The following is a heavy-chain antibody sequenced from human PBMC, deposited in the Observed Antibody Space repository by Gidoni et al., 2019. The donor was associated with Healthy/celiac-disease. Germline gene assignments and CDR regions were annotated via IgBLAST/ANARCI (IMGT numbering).Heavy chain of an antibody. V-gene: IGHV3-33*01. CDR2: IWYDGSNK. D-gene: IGHD4-4*01. J-gene: IGHJ6*03. CDR1: VFTSSSYG. CDR3: ARGGVYSNYYYYYYMDV. Sequence: QVQLVESGGGVVQPGRSLRLSCAASVFTSSSYGMHWVRQAPGKGLEWVAVIWYDGSNKYYADSVKGRFTISRDNSKNTLYLQMNSLRAEDTAVYYCARGGVYSNYYYYYYMDVWGKGTTVTVSS.